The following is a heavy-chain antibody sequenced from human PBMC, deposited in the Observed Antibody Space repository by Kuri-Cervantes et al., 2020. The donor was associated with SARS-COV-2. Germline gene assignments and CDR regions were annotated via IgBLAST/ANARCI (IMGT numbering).Heavy chain of an antibody. CDR1: GGSFSGYY. J-gene: IGHJ5*02. Sequence: GSLRLSCAVYGGSFSGYYWSWIRQPPGKGLEWIGEINHSGSTNYNPSLKSRVTISVDTSKNQFSLKLSFVTAADTAVYYCARAGKSKRGTGPKYQLLNNWFDPWGQGTLVTVSS. D-gene: IGHD2-2*01. CDR3: ARAGKSKRGTGPKYQLLNNWFDP. CDR2: INHSGST. V-gene: IGHV4-34*01.